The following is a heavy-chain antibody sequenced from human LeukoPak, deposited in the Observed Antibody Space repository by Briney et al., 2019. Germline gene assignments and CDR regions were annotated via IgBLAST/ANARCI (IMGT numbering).Heavy chain of an antibody. J-gene: IGHJ4*02. V-gene: IGHV4-39*02. CDR1: GGSISINSYY. CDR2: VFYSGGA. Sequence: PSKTLSLTCTVSGGSISINSYYWAWIRQPPGKGLEWIGSVFYSGGAYYNPSLKSRVTISVDTSKNQFSLKLSSVTAADTAVYYCARDDDYWGQGTLVTVSS. CDR3: ARDDDY.